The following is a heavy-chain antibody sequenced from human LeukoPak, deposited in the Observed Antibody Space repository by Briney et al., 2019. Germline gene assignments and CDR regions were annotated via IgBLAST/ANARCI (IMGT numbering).Heavy chain of an antibody. Sequence: GGSLRLSCAASGFTFSNYWLHWVRQAPGKGLVWVSRINSDGTITNYADSVKGRFTISRDNSKNTLYLQMNSLRAEDTAVYYCAKEGSKYSSSPRRDGWFDPWGQGTLVTVSS. V-gene: IGHV3-74*01. J-gene: IGHJ5*02. D-gene: IGHD6-6*01. CDR1: GFTFSNYW. CDR3: AKEGSKYSSSPRRDGWFDP. CDR2: INSDGTIT.